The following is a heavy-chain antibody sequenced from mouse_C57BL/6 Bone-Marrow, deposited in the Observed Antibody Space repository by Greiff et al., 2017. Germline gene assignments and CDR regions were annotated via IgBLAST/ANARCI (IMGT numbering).Heavy chain of an antibody. D-gene: IGHD4-1*01. V-gene: IGHV1-15*01. Sequence: QVQLQQSGAELVRPGASVTLSCKASGYTFTDYEMHWVKQTPVHGLEWIGAIDPETGGTAYNQKFKGKAILTADKSSSTAYMELRSLTSEDSAIYCCTREDWDFDYWGQGTTLTVSS. J-gene: IGHJ2*01. CDR2: IDPETGGT. CDR1: GYTFTDYE. CDR3: TREDWDFDY.